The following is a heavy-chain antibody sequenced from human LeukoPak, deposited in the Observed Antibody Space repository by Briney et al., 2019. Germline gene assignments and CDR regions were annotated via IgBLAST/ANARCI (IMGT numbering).Heavy chain of an antibody. CDR1: GFTFSSYS. CDR3: ARDQMGGIQLWSDAFDI. Sequence: GGSLRLSCAASGFTFSSYSMNWVRQAPGKGLEWVSYISSSSSTIYYADSVKGRFTISRDNAKNSLYLQMNSLRAEDTAVYYCARDQMGGIQLWSDAFDIWGQGTMVTVSS. D-gene: IGHD5-18*01. CDR2: ISSSSSTI. J-gene: IGHJ3*02. V-gene: IGHV3-48*04.